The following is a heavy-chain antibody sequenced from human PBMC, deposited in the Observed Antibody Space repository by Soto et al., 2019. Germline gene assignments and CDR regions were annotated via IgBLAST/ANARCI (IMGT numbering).Heavy chain of an antibody. Sequence: QVQLVESGGGVVQPGESLSLSCAVSGFTLRSHAMPWVRQAPGKGLDWVAVISFDGNYKYYADSVKGRFTISRDNFKNTLYLQMDSLKTEDTGVYFCSRAAGIAAAGSSQGEFWGHGALVTVSS. CDR3: SRAAGIAAAGSSQGEF. CDR2: ISFDGNYK. V-gene: IGHV3-30*04. D-gene: IGHD3-16*01. CDR1: GFTLRSHA. J-gene: IGHJ4*01.